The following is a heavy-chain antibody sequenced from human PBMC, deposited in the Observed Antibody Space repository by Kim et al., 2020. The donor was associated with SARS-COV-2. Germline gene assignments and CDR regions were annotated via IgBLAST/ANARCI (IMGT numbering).Heavy chain of an antibody. D-gene: IGHD1-26*01. Sequence: YADSVKGRFTIPRDNAKNTLYLQMNSLRAEDTAVYYCAKDKWELIGPFDYWGQGTLVTVSS. CDR3: AKDKWELIGPFDY. V-gene: IGHV3-30*02. J-gene: IGHJ4*02.